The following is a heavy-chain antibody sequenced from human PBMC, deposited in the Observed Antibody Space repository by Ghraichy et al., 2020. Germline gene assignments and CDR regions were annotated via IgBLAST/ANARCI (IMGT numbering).Heavy chain of an antibody. CDR3: AKGSVESCFGATGYPIDY. Sequence: GGSLRLSCAASGFIFTNYAMSWVRQAPGKRLEWIADISGSDGATYQADSVKGRFTISRDNTNNMLYLQMNSLRAEDTAMYYCAKGSVESCFGATGYPIDYYGPGTLVTVSS. J-gene: IGHJ4*02. CDR1: GFIFTNYA. CDR2: ISGSDGAT. D-gene: IGHD3-3*01. V-gene: IGHV3-23*01.